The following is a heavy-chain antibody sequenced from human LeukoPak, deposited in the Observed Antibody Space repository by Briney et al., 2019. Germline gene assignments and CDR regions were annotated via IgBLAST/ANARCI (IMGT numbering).Heavy chain of an antibody. J-gene: IGHJ4*02. CDR3: ARELHVERDDY. CDR2: ISASDGKT. CDR1: GFVFTGYG. Sequence: ASVKVSCKASGFVFTGYGFTWVRQAPGQGLEWMGWISASDGKTHYSERHQGRVTMTTDTVTSTAYMELRSLRSDDTAVYYCARELHVERDDYWGQGTLVTVSS. V-gene: IGHV1-18*01. D-gene: IGHD1-1*01.